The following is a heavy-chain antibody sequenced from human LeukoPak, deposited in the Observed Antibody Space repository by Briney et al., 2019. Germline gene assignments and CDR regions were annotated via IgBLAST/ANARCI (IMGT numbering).Heavy chain of an antibody. D-gene: IGHD2-15*01. CDR2: ISGSGDST. CDR1: GGSISSYY. CDR3: VRLVVVAANSLDY. V-gene: IGHV3-23*01. J-gene: IGHJ4*02. Sequence: ETLSLTCSVSGGSISSYYWSWVRQAPGKGLEWVSAISGSGDSTYYGDSVKGRFTISRDNSKNTLYLQMSSLRAEDTAVYYCVRLVVVAANSLDYWGQGTLVTVSS.